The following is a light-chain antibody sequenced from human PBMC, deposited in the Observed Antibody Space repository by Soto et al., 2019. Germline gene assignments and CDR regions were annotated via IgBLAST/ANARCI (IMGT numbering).Light chain of an antibody. Sequence: EIVLTQSPATLSLSPGERATLACRASQSVSSYLAWYPQKPGQAPRILIYDASNRATGIPARFSGSGSGTDFTLTISSLEPEDFAVYYCQQRSNWSLTFGGGTKVEIK. CDR1: QSVSSY. V-gene: IGKV3-11*01. CDR2: DAS. CDR3: QQRSNWSLT. J-gene: IGKJ4*01.